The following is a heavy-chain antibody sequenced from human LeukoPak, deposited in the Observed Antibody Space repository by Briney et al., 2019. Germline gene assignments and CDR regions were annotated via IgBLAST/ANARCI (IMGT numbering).Heavy chain of an antibody. CDR2: ISAYNGNT. CDR1: GYTFTSYG. V-gene: IGHV1-18*01. CDR3: ARDRSTMIVVATSSLPRAHYFQH. Sequence: GASVKVSCKASGYTFTSYGISWVRQAPGQELEWMGWISAYNGNTNYAQKLQGRGTMTTDTSTSTAYMELRSLRSDDTAVYYCARDRSTMIVVATSSLPRAHYFQHWGQGTLVTVSS. J-gene: IGHJ1*01. D-gene: IGHD3-22*01.